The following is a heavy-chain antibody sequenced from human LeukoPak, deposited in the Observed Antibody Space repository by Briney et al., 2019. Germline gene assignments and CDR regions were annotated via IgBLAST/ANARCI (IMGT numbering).Heavy chain of an antibody. V-gene: IGHV3-48*03. J-gene: IGHJ6*03. CDR1: GFTFSSYE. CDR3: ARRSGFYYYMDV. CDR2: ISSSGSTI. Sequence: EGSLRLSCAASGFTFSSYEMNWVRQAPGKGLEWVSYISSSGSTIYYADSVKGRFTISRDNAKNSLYLQMNSLRAEDTAVYYCARRSGFYYYMDVWGKGTTVTISS. D-gene: IGHD3-22*01.